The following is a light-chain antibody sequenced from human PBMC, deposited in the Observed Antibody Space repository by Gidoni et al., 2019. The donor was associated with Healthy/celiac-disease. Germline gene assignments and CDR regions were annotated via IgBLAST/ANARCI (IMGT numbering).Light chain of an antibody. V-gene: IGKV1-9*01. CDR3: QQLNSYPPIT. CDR1: QGISSY. CDR2: AAS. J-gene: IGKJ4*01. Sequence: DIQLTQSPSFLSASVGDRVTITCRASQGISSYLAWNQQKQGKAPKLLIYAASTLQSGVPSRFSGSGSGTEFTLTISSLQPEDFATYYGQQLNSYPPITFXGXTKVEIK.